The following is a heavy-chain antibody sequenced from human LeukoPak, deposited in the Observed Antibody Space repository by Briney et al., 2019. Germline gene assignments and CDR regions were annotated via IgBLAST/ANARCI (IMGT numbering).Heavy chain of an antibody. J-gene: IGHJ4*02. CDR3: ARDYYGSGDY. Sequence: PGGSLRLSCAASGFTFTGHAMSWVRQAPGKGLEWVSTISNSGGNTYYADSVKGRFTVSRDNSKNTLYPQMNSLRAEDTAVYYCARDYYGSGDYWGQGTLVTVSS. D-gene: IGHD3-10*01. V-gene: IGHV3-23*01. CDR2: ISNSGGNT. CDR1: GFTFTGHA.